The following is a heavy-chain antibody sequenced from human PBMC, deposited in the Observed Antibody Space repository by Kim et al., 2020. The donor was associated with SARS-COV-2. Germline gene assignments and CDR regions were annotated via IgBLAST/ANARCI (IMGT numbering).Heavy chain of an antibody. CDR3: ARVEAVAQTSYYYGMDV. CDR1: GGSISSSNW. CDR2: IYHSGST. J-gene: IGHJ6*02. Sequence: SETLSLTCAVSGGSISSSNWWSWVRQPPGKGLEWIGEIYHSGSTNYNPSLKSRVTISVDKSKNQFSLKLSSVTAADTAMYYCARVEAVAQTSYYYGMDVWGHGTTVTVSS. V-gene: IGHV4-4*02. D-gene: IGHD6-19*01.